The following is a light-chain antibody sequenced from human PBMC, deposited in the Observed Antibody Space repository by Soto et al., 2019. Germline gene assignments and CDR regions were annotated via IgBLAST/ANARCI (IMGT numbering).Light chain of an antibody. CDR2: GAS. CDR3: QQYNNWPPWT. J-gene: IGKJ1*01. V-gene: IGKV3-15*01. Sequence: EMGITQAPATLSVYPGERATLSCRASQSVSSNLAWYQQKPGQAPRLLIYGASTRATGIPARFSGSGSGTEFTLTISSLQSEDFAVYYCQQYNNWPPWTFGQGTNVDIK. CDR1: QSVSSN.